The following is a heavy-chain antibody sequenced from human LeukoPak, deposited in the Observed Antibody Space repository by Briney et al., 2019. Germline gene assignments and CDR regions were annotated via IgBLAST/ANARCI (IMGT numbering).Heavy chain of an antibody. CDR3: AKVGYDPWFDP. J-gene: IGHJ5*02. D-gene: IGHD3-3*01. CDR2: ISGSGGST. Sequence: GGSLRLSCSASGFTFDTYAMTWVRQAPGKGLEWVSAISGSGGSTYYADSVKGRFTISRDNSKNTLYLQMNSLRAEDTAVYYCAKVGYDPWFDPWGQGTLVTVSS. CDR1: GFTFDTYA. V-gene: IGHV3-23*01.